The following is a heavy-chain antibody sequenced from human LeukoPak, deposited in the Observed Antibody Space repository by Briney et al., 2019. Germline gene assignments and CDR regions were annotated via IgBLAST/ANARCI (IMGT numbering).Heavy chain of an antibody. CDR3: AKEYFRGRYLLASDY. V-gene: IGHV3-53*01. J-gene: IGHJ4*02. CDR2: ISDGGRA. D-gene: IGHD2-15*01. CDR1: GFTVSSNY. Sequence: PGGSLRLSCAASGFTVSSNYMSWVRQAPGKGLEWLSSISDGGRAFYADSVKGRFTISRDNSKNTLYLQMNSLRAEDTAVYYCAKEYFRGRYLLASDYWGQGTLVTVSS.